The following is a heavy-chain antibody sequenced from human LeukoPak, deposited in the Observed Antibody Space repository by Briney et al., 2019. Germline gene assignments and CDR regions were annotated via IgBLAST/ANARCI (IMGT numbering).Heavy chain of an antibody. V-gene: IGHV4-59*08. CDR1: GGSISSYY. CDR2: IYYSGST. Sequence: SETLCLTCTVSGGSISSYYWSWIRQPPGKGLEWIGYIYYSGSTNYNPSLKSRVTISVDTSKNQFSLKLSSVTAADTAVYYCARAQNDYGDYGDAFDIWGQGTMVTVSS. CDR3: ARAQNDYGDYGDAFDI. D-gene: IGHD4-17*01. J-gene: IGHJ3*02.